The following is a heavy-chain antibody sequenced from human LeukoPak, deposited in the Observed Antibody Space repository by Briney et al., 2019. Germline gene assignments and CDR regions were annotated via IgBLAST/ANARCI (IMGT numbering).Heavy chain of an antibody. V-gene: IGHV3-20*01. CDR2: INWNGGST. CDR3: ARDLDYGLDY. Sequence: GGSLRLSCAASGFTFDDYGMSWVRQAPGKGLEWVSGINWNGGSTGYADSVKGRFTISRDNAKNSLYLQMNSPRAEDTALYHCARDLDYGLDYWGQGTLVTVSS. CDR1: GFTFDDYG. J-gene: IGHJ4*02. D-gene: IGHD4-17*01.